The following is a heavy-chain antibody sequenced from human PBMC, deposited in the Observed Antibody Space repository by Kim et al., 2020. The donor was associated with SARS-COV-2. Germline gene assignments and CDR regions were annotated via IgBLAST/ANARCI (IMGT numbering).Heavy chain of an antibody. V-gene: IGHV4-34*01. Sequence: SETLSLTCAVYGGSFSGYYWSWIRQPPGKGLEWIGEINHSGSTNYNPSLKSRVTISVDTSKNQFSLKLSSVTAADTAVYYCARSLRSSGSPQSPWFDYWGQGTLVTVSS. CDR2: INHSGST. J-gene: IGHJ4*02. D-gene: IGHD3-22*01. CDR1: GGSFSGYY. CDR3: ARSLRSSGSPQSPWFDY.